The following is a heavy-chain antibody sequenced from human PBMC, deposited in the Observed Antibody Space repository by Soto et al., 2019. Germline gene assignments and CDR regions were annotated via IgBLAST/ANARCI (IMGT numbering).Heavy chain of an antibody. CDR2: INPYNGNT. Sequence: QIQLVQSGAEVKKPEASVKVSCKASGYTFTSYGISWVRQAPGQGREWMGWINPYNGNTNYAQKLQGRVTMTTDTSTNTAYMELRSLSSDDTAVYYCARDWFGIDYWGQGTLVTASS. D-gene: IGHD3-16*01. CDR1: GYTFTSYG. V-gene: IGHV1-18*01. CDR3: ARDWFGIDY. J-gene: IGHJ4*02.